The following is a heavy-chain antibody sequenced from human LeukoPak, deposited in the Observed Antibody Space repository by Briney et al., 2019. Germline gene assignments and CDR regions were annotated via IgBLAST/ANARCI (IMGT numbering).Heavy chain of an antibody. D-gene: IGHD3/OR15-3a*01. CDR2: IIPILGIA. CDR3: AREIGPTRDAAFDI. V-gene: IGHV1-69*04. J-gene: IGHJ3*02. Sequence: AASVKVSWKASGGTFSSYAISWVRQAPGQGLEWMGRIIPILGIANYAQKFQGRVTITADKSTSTAYMELSSLRSEDTAVYYCAREIGPTRDAAFDIWGQGTMVTVSS. CDR1: GGTFSSYA.